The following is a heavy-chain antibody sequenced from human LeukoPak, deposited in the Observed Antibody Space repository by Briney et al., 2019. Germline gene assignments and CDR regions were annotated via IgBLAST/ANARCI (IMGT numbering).Heavy chain of an antibody. J-gene: IGHJ4*02. D-gene: IGHD2-15*01. CDR1: GFSVRSAH. Sequence: GGSLRLSCAASGFSVRSAHMHWVRQAPGKGLEWVSVIFSGGSTAYADSVKGRFTISRDISKNMVYLQMNSLRVEDTALYYCARGGLEDQWGQGTLVTVSS. CDR2: IFSGGST. CDR3: ARGGLEDQ. V-gene: IGHV3-53*01.